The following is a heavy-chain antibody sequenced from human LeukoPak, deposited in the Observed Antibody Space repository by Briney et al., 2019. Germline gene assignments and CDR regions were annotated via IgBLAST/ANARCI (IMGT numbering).Heavy chain of an antibody. CDR1: GSSVSSDEYY. CDR3: ARVKVLRFLEWFLDF. Sequence: SETLSLTCTVSGSSVSSDEYYWSWVRQHPGKGLEWIGYVYYSGISYYILSLESRVTMSVEVSKNQFSLELRSVTAADTAVYYCARVKVLRFLEWFLDFWGQGALVTVSS. J-gene: IGHJ4*02. V-gene: IGHV4-31*03. D-gene: IGHD3-3*01. CDR2: VYYSGIS.